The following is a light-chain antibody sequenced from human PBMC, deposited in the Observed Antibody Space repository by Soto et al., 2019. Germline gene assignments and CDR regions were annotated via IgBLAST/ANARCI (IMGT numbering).Light chain of an antibody. CDR2: LESGGSY. CDR1: SGHSSYI. J-gene: IGLJ3*02. Sequence: QLVLTQSSSASASLGSSVKLTCTLSSGHSSYIIAWHQQQPGKAPRYLMKLESGGSYNKGSGVPDRFSGSSSGADRYLTISNLQFEDAADYYCETWDTNTWVFGGGTKLTVL. CDR3: ETWDTNTWV. V-gene: IGLV4-60*02.